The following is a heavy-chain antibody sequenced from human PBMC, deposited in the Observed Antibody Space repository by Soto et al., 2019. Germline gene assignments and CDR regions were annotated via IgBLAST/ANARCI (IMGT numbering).Heavy chain of an antibody. D-gene: IGHD4-17*01. V-gene: IGHV1-69*06. CDR3: ARDAYDYGSKVVGYYYYGMDF. Sequence: QVQLVQSGAGVKKPGSSVKVSCKASGGTFSSYAISWVRQAPGQGLEWMGGIIRIFGTSNYAQKFQGRVTTTADKSTSTAYMELSSLRSEDTAVYYCARDAYDYGSKVVGYYYYGMDFWGQGTTVTVSS. J-gene: IGHJ6*02. CDR1: GGTFSSYA. CDR2: IIRIFGTS.